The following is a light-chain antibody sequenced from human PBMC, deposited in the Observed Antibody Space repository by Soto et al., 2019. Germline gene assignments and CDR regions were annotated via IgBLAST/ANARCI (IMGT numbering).Light chain of an antibody. CDR1: SSDVGGYNY. Sequence: QSALTQPPSASGSPGQSVTISCTGTSSDVGGYNYVSWYQQHPGKVPKLMVYEVNKRPSGVPDRVSGSKSGNTASLTVSGLQAEEEADYYCTSYAGGNNVFGTGTKVTVL. J-gene: IGLJ1*01. CDR2: EVN. V-gene: IGLV2-8*01. CDR3: TSYAGGNNV.